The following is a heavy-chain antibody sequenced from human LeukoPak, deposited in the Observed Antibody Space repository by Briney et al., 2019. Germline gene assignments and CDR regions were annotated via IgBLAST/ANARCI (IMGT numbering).Heavy chain of an antibody. V-gene: IGHV3-23*01. CDR2: VDGGGGGT. Sequence: GSLRLSCAASGFTFTSYAMTWVRQAPGRGLEWVSSVDGGGGGTYYADSVKGRFTISRDSSKDTLYLQMNGLRAEDTAVYFCAKQSAGSAAWYSLHYDFWGQGTLVTASS. D-gene: IGHD6-13*01. CDR3: AKQSAGSAAWYSLHYDF. J-gene: IGHJ4*02. CDR1: GFTFTSYA.